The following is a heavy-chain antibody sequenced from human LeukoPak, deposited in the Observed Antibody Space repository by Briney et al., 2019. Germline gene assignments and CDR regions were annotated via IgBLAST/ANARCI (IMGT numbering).Heavy chain of an antibody. CDR1: GGSISSYY. V-gene: IGHV4-4*07. J-gene: IGHJ4*02. D-gene: IGHD3-10*01. Sequence: SETLSLTCTVSGGSISSYYWSWIRQPAGKGLEWIGRIYTSASTNYNPSPKSRVTMSVDTSKNQFSLKLSSVTAADTAVYYCARAPSSYGSGSYDDYWGRGTLVTVSS. CDR2: IYTSAST. CDR3: ARAPSSYGSGSYDDY.